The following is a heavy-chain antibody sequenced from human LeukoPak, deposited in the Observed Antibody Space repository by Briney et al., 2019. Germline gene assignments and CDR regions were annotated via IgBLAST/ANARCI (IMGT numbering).Heavy chain of an antibody. D-gene: IGHD3-10*01. V-gene: IGHV3-30*03. CDR2: ISYDGSNK. J-gene: IGHJ4*02. CDR1: GFTFSSYG. CDR3: ARDLGYYGSELH. Sequence: GGSLRLSCAASGFTFSSYGMHWVRQAPGQGLEWVAVISYDGSNKYYADSVKGRFTISRDNSKNTLYLQMNSLRAEDTAVYYCARDLGYYGSELHWGQGTLVTVSS.